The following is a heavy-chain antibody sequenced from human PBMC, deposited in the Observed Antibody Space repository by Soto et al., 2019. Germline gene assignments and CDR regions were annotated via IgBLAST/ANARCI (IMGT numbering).Heavy chain of an antibody. CDR1: GFTFTSSA. V-gene: IGHV1-58*01. Sequence: QMQLVQSGPEVKKPGTSVKVSCKASGFTFTSSAVQWVRQARGQRLEWMGWIVVGSGNTNYAQKFQERVTITRDMSTSTAYMELSSLRSEDTAVYYCAARGEMATGTVYYYYGMDVWGQGTTVTVSS. CDR2: IVVGSGNT. D-gene: IGHD5-12*01. J-gene: IGHJ6*02. CDR3: AARGEMATGTVYYYYGMDV.